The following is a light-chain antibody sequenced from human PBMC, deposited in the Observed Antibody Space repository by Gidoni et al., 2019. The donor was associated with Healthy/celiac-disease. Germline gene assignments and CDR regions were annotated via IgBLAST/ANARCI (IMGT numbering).Light chain of an antibody. Sequence: SYELTQPPSVSVSPGQPAIITCSGDKLGDKYACWYQQKPGQSPVLVIYQDSKRPSGIPERFSGSNSENTATLTISGTQAMDEADYYCQAWDSSAWVFGGGTKLTVL. CDR2: QDS. CDR3: QAWDSSAWV. V-gene: IGLV3-1*01. J-gene: IGLJ3*02. CDR1: KLGDKY.